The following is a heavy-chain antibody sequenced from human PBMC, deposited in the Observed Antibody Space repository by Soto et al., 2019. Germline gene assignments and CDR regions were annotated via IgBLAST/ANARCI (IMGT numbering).Heavy chain of an antibody. D-gene: IGHD4-17*01. J-gene: IGHJ4*02. CDR2: IYYSGST. V-gene: IGHV4-59*01. Sequence: PSETLSLTCTVSGGSISSYYWSWIRQPPGKGLEWIGYIYYSGSTNYNPSLKSRVTISVDTSKNQFSLKLSSVTAADTAVYYCAKGPTVAYFDDWGQGTLVTVSS. CDR3: AKGPTVAYFDD. CDR1: GGSISSYY.